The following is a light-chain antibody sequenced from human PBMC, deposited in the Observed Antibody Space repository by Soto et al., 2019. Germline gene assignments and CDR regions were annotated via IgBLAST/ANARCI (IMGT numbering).Light chain of an antibody. J-gene: IGKJ4*01. Sequence: ALPLTQSPSSLSASVGDRVTITCRASQGISSALAWYQQKPGKAPKLLIYDASSLESGVPSRFSGSGSGTDFTLTISSLQPEDFATYYCQQFNSFSLTFGGGTKVEIK. V-gene: IGKV1-13*02. CDR2: DAS. CDR3: QQFNSFSLT. CDR1: QGISSA.